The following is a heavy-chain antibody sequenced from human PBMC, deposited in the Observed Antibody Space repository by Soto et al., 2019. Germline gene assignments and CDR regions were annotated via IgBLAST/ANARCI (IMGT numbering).Heavy chain of an antibody. V-gene: IGHV3-23*01. J-gene: IGHJ5*02. CDR3: AKNQGVELVPLATVDWFDP. Sequence: VGSLRLSCAASGFVFENFGMSWVRQAPGKGLEWISSISGSGFKKYYADSVKGRFTISRDNSKSTVYLELNNLSAEDTAVYHCAKNQGVELVPLATVDWFDPWGQGSVVTVSS. CDR1: GFVFENFG. D-gene: IGHD1-26*01. CDR2: ISGSGFKK.